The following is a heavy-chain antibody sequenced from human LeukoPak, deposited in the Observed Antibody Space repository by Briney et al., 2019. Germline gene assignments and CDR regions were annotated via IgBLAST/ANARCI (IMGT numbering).Heavy chain of an antibody. V-gene: IGHV3-13*01. Sequence: GGSLRLSCAASGFTFSSFDMHWVRQAPGKGLEWVSDIGTLLDTDYPDSLKGRFTICRENAKNSVFLQMNNVRAGDTAVYYCVRGRNNNYYDDSGYYPYWGQGTLVTVSS. CDR3: VRGRNNNYYDDSGYYPY. CDR1: GFTFSSFD. CDR2: IGTLLDT. J-gene: IGHJ4*02. D-gene: IGHD3-22*01.